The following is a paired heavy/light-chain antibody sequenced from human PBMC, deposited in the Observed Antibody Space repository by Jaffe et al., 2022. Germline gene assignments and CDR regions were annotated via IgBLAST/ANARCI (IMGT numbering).Light chain of an antibody. J-gene: IGLJ3*02. CDR1: SSNIGSNT. Sequence: QSVLTQPPSASGTPGQRVTISCSGSSSNIGSNTVNWYQQLPGTAPKLLIYSNNQRPSGVPDRFSGSKSGTSASLAISGLQSEDEADYYCAAWDDSLNGYWVFGGGTKLTVL. CDR2: SNN. V-gene: IGLV1-44*01. CDR3: AAWDDSLNGYWV.
Heavy chain of an antibody. CDR3: ARQGYSGYDLGGQLGIPSFDY. CDR1: GGSISSSSYY. CDR2: IYYSGST. V-gene: IGHV4-39*01. Sequence: QLQLQESGPGLVKPSETLSLTCTVSGGSISSSSYYWGWIRQPPGKGLEWIGSIYYSGSTYYNPSLKSRVTISVDTSKNQFSLKLSSVTAADTAVYYCARQGYSGYDLGGQLGIPSFDYWGQGTLVTVSS. J-gene: IGHJ4*02. D-gene: IGHD5-12*01.